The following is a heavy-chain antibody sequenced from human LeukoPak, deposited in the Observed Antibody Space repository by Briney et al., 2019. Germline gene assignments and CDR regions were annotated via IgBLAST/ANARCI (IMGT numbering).Heavy chain of an antibody. Sequence: PGGSLRLSCAASGFTLSSYSMTWVRQAPGKGLEWVSFISSSSSYMYYAGSVKGRFTMSRDNAKNSLYLQMNSLRAEDTAVYYCAKVAEVGATGYYYYMDVWGKGTTVTISS. CDR2: ISSSSSYM. CDR3: AKVAEVGATGYYYYMDV. CDR1: GFTLSSYS. V-gene: IGHV3-21*01. J-gene: IGHJ6*03. D-gene: IGHD1-26*01.